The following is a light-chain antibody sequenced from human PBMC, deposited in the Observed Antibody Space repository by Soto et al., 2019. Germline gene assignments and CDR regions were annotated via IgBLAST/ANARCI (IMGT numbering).Light chain of an antibody. J-gene: IGKJ1*01. Sequence: EMVMTQSPATLSVSPGERATLSCRASQSVSSNLAWYQQKPGQAPRLLIYGASTRATGIPARFSGSGSGTDFTLTISRLEPEDFAVYYCQQYGSSPPTFGQGTKVDIK. CDR2: GAS. V-gene: IGKV3-20*01. CDR1: QSVSSN. CDR3: QQYGSSPPT.